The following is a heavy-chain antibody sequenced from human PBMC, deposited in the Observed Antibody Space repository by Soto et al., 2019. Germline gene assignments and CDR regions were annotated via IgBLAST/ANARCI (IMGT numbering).Heavy chain of an antibody. CDR1: GYSFTRYW. Sequence: GESLKISCTGSGYSFTRYWLGWVRQMPGKGLEWMGIIYPGDSNTRYSPSFQGQVTISADKSINTAYLQWSSLMASDTAVYYCARSQANDYGDYGFDYWGQGTLVTVSS. J-gene: IGHJ4*02. V-gene: IGHV5-51*01. D-gene: IGHD4-17*01. CDR3: ARSQANDYGDYGFDY. CDR2: IYPGDSNT.